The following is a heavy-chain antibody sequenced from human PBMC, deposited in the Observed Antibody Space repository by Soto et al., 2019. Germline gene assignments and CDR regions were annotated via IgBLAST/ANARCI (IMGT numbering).Heavy chain of an antibody. CDR1: GFTFSSYA. CDR2: VTWNSDST. D-gene: IGHD3-22*01. J-gene: IGHJ4*02. CDR3: AKGNSGYYYDY. Sequence: GGSLRLSCAASGFTFSSYAMSWVRQAPGRGLEWVSGVTWNSDSTYYADSVKGRFTISRDNSKNTLYMQMNSLRAEDTAVYYCAKGNSGYYYDYWGQGALVTVSS. V-gene: IGHV3-23*01.